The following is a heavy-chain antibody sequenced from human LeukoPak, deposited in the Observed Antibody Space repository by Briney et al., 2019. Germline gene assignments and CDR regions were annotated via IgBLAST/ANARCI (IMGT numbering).Heavy chain of an antibody. D-gene: IGHD6-25*01. CDR1: GYTFTSYD. V-gene: IGHV1-8*01. J-gene: IGHJ4*02. CDR2: MNPNSGNT. CDR3: AAASRLLSPRFGC. Sequence: ASVKVSCKASGYTFTSYDINWVRQATGQGLEWMGWMNPNSGNTGYAQKFQGRGTMTRNTSISTAYMGLSSMRSEDTAVYYCAAASRLLSPRFGCWGQRTLVTVSS.